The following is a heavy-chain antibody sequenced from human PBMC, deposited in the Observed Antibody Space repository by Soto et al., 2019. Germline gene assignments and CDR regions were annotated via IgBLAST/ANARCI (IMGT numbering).Heavy chain of an antibody. V-gene: IGHV3-23*01. CDR2: ISGSGGST. CDR3: VIWSGCGCCYYYYVLAF. CDR1: GFTFSSYA. J-gene: IGHJ6*02. D-gene: IGHD2-15*01. Sequence: PGGSLRLSCAASGFTFSSYAMSWVRQAPGKGLEWVSAISGSGGSTYYADSVKGRFTISRDNSKNTLYLQMNSLRAEDTAVYYSVIWSGCGCCYYYYVLAFSGRRTTVPVSS.